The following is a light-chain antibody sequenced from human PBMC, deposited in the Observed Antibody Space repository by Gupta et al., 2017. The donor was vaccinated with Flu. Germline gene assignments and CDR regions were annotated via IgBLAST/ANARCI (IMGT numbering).Light chain of an antibody. CDR3: QNDGSVPYT. V-gene: IGKV1-27*01. J-gene: IGKJ2*01. CDR2: TAS. Sequence: PSSLSASVRDRVTITCRASHAISNSLAWYQHKPGKAPQLLIYTASTLQSGVPSRFSGSGSGTDFTLTISSLQPEDVATYYCQNDGSVPYTFGQGTKLEI. CDR1: HAISNS.